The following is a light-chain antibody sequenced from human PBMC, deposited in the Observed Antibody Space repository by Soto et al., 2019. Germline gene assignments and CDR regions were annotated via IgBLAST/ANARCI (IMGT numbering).Light chain of an antibody. V-gene: IGLV2-14*01. Sequence: QSVLTQPASVSGSPGQSITISCTGTSSDVGGYNYVSWYQQYPGKVPKLIIFDVSNRPSGVSNRFSGSKSGNTASLTISGLQAEDEAAYYCSSXTNNLRVSGTGTKVTVL. CDR2: DVS. J-gene: IGLJ1*01. CDR1: SSDVGGYNY. CDR3: SSXTNNLRV.